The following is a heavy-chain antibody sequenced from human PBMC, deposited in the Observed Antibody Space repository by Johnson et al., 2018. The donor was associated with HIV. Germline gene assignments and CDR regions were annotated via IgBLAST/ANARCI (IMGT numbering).Heavy chain of an antibody. D-gene: IGHD1-26*01. CDR1: EFTFDDYA. V-gene: IGHV3-9*01. CDR2: ISWNSGSI. CDR3: AKGLGWELLTHDAFDI. Sequence: QPVESGGGLVTPGGSLTLSRAASEFTFDDYAMLWVRQVPGKGLEWVSGISWNSGSIGYADPVTGRFTISRDNAKNSLYLQMNSLRAEDTALYYCAKGLGWELLTHDAFDIWGQGTMVTVSS. J-gene: IGHJ3*02.